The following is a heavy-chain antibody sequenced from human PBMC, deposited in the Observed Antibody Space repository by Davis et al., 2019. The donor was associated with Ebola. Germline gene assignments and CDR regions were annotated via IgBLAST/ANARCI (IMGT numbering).Heavy chain of an antibody. CDR3: AKDTFEYSSSLYYGSGEAYMDV. J-gene: IGHJ6*03. V-gene: IGHV3-23*01. Sequence: GASLKISCAASGFTFSSYAMSWVRQAPGKGLEWVSAISGSGGSTYYADSVKGRFTISRDNSKNTLYLQMNSLRAEDTAVYYCAKDTFEYSSSLYYGSGEAYMDVWGKGTTVTVSS. CDR2: ISGSGGST. D-gene: IGHD6-6*01. CDR1: GFTFSSYA.